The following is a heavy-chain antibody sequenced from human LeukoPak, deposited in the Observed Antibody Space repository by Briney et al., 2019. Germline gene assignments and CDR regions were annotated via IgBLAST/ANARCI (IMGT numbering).Heavy chain of an antibody. D-gene: IGHD6-19*01. CDR2: ISSSSSYI. Sequence: PGGSLRLSCAASGFTFSSYSMNWVRQAPGKGLEWVSSISSSSSYIYYADSVKGRFTISRDNAKNSLYLQMNSLRAEVTAVYYCARDGGVGRIAVAGTFDYWGQGTLVTVSS. CDR3: ARDGGVGRIAVAGTFDY. J-gene: IGHJ4*02. CDR1: GFTFSSYS. V-gene: IGHV3-21*01.